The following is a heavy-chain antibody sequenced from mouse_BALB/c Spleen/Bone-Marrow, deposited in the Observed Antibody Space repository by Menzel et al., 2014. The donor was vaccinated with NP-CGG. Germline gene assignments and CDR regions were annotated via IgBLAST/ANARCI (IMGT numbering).Heavy chain of an antibody. CDR1: GYIFTSYN. CDR3: AREGGSHFDY. J-gene: IGHJ2*01. CDR2: IYPGNGDT. V-gene: IGHV1-12*01. Sequence: QVQLQQSGAELVKPGASVKMSCKASGYIFTSYNIHWVKQTPGQGLEWIGTIYPGNGDTSYTQKFKGKATLTADRSSATAYMQFSSLTSGDSAVYYCAREGGSHFDYWGQGTTLTVSS.